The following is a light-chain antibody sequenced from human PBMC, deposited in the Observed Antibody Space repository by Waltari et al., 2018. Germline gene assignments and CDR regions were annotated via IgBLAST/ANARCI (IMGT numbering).Light chain of an antibody. CDR2: WAS. Sequence: DIVMTQSPDSLAVSLGERATINCKSSPSVLYSSNNKNYLAGYQQKPGQPPTLLIYWASTRESGVPDRFSGSGSGTDFTLTISSLQAEDVAVYYCQQYYSTPLTFGGGTKVEIK. CDR1: PSVLYSSNNKNY. CDR3: QQYYSTPLT. J-gene: IGKJ4*01. V-gene: IGKV4-1*01.